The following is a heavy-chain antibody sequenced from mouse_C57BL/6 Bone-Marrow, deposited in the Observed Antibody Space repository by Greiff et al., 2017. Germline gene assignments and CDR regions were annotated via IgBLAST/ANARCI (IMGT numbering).Heavy chain of an antibody. J-gene: IGHJ2*01. CDR1: GFNIKDYY. CDR2: IDPEDGET. CDR3: ASYLGDDFDY. V-gene: IGHV14-2*01. Sequence: VQLQQSGAELVKPGASVKLSCTASGFNIKDYYMHWVKQRTEQGLEWIGRIDPEDGETKYDPKFQGKATITADTSSNTAYLQLSSLTSEDTSVYYCASYLGDDFDYWGQGTTLTVSS. D-gene: IGHD3-3*01.